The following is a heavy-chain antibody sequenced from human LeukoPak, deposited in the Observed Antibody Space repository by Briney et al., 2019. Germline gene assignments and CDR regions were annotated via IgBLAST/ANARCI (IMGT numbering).Heavy chain of an antibody. D-gene: IGHD6-13*01. CDR3: TRAAGTFDY. CDR2: ININTGNP. CDR1: GYTFTDYY. J-gene: IGHJ4*02. V-gene: IGHV7-4-1*02. Sequence: SVKVSCKASGYTFTDYYIHWVRQAPGQGLEWMGWININTGNPTYAQGFTGRFVFSLDTSVSTAYLQINSLKAEDTAVYYCTRAAGTFDYWGQGTLVTVSS.